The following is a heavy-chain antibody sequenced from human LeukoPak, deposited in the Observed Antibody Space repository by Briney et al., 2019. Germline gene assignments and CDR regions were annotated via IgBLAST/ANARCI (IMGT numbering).Heavy chain of an antibody. CDR1: GVSISTSRYY. V-gene: IGHV4-39*07. J-gene: IGHJ5*02. D-gene: IGHD4-17*01. Sequence: PSETLSLTCTASGVSISTSRYYWGWIRQPPGKGLEWIGNIYYTGPTYYNPSLKSRVTISVDTSKNQFSLKLSSVTAADTAVYYCARNNDYGDYHWFDPWGQGTPVTVSS. CDR3: ARNNDYGDYHWFDP. CDR2: IYYTGPT.